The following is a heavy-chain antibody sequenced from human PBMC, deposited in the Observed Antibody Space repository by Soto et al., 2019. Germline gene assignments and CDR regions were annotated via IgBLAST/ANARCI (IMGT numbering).Heavy chain of an antibody. J-gene: IGHJ4*02. CDR3: TSEKIAVAGTFFDY. V-gene: IGHV1-24*01. CDR2: FDPEDGET. D-gene: IGHD6-19*01. Sequence: ASVKVSCKVSGYTLNELSMHWVRQAPGKGLEWMGGFDPEDGETIYAQKLQGRVTMTEDKSTDTAYMELSSKRYEDTAGYYCTSEKIAVAGTFFDYWGQGTLVTVSS. CDR1: GYTLNELS.